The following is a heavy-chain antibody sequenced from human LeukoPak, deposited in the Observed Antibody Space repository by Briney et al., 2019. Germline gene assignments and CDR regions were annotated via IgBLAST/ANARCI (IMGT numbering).Heavy chain of an antibody. V-gene: IGHV3-23*01. D-gene: IGHD3-10*01. J-gene: IGHJ4*02. CDR2: ISGSAGTT. CDR1: GFTFSSSS. Sequence: GGSLRLSCAASGFTFSSSSMNWVRQAPGKGLEWVSVISGSAGTTSYADSVKGRFTISRDNSKNTLYLQMNSLSAEDTAVYYCASHRKDGSGSYFDYWGQGTLVTVSS. CDR3: ASHRKDGSGSYFDY.